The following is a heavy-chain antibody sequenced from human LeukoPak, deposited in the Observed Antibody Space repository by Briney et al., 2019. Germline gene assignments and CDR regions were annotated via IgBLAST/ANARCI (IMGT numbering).Heavy chain of an antibody. CDR3: AGEGYDSSYYYYLDY. Sequence: SQTLSLTCTVSGGSISSGDYYWSWIRQHPGKGLEWIGNIYYGGSTYYNPSLKGRVTISVDTSKSQFSLKLSSVTAADTAVYYCAGEGYDSSYYYYLDYWGQGTLVTVSS. CDR2: IYYGGST. CDR1: GGSISSGDYY. J-gene: IGHJ4*02. D-gene: IGHD3-22*01. V-gene: IGHV4-31*03.